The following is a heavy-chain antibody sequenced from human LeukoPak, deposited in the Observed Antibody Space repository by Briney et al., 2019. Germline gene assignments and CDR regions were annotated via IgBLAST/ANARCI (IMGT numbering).Heavy chain of an antibody. D-gene: IGHD6-13*01. V-gene: IGHV3-30*18. CDR2: ISYDGINK. J-gene: IGHJ3*01. CDR1: GFTFSSYG. Sequence: PGGSLRLSCAASGFTFSSYGMHWVRQAPGKGLEWVAVISYDGINKYYADSVKGRFTISRTNSKNTLDLQMNSLRAEDSAVYYCAKDFRAYSSSQTNWGQGTMVTVSS. CDR3: AKDFRAYSSSQTN.